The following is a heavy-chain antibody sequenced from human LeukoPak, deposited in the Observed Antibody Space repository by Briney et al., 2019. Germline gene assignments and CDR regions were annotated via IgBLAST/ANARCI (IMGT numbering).Heavy chain of an antibody. Sequence: PGGSLRLSCAASGFTFSSYAMSWVRQAPGKGLEWVSAISGSGGSTYYADSVKGRFTISRDNSKNTLYLQMNSLRAEDTAVYYRAKDQLIVGATTAGYWGQGTLVTVSS. CDR1: GFTFSSYA. CDR2: ISGSGGST. J-gene: IGHJ4*02. CDR3: AKDQLIVGATTAGY. V-gene: IGHV3-23*01. D-gene: IGHD1-26*01.